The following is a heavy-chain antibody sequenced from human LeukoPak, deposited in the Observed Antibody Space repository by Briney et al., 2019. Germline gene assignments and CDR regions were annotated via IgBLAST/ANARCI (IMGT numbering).Heavy chain of an antibody. Sequence: SETLSLTCTVSGGSLSSYYWSWIRQSPGKGLEWSGDIYYSWSTNYNPSLKSRVAISVDTSTNQFSLKLSSVITADTAVYYCARVISYSACFDYWGQGTLVTVSS. CDR2: IYYSWST. CDR3: ARVISYSACFDY. CDR1: GGSLSSYY. D-gene: IGHD1-26*01. V-gene: IGHV4-59*01. J-gene: IGHJ4*02.